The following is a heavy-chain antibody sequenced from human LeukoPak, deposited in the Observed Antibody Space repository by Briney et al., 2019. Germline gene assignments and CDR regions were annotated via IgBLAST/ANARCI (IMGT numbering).Heavy chain of an antibody. D-gene: IGHD1-26*01. V-gene: IGHV1-2*02. CDR2: INPNSGGT. CDR1: GYTFTGYY. Sequence: ASVKVSCKASGYTFTGYYMHWVRQAPGQGLEWMGWINPNSGGTSYAQKFQGRVTMTRDTSISTAYMELSRLRSDDTAVYYCAREGGRDYYYYYYMDVWGKGTTVTVSS. J-gene: IGHJ6*03. CDR3: AREGGRDYYYYYYMDV.